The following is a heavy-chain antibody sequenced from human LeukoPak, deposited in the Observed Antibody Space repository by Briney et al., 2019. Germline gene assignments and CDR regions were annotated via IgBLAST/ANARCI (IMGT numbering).Heavy chain of an antibody. CDR3: ARDTAVGGDGYGAFDI. J-gene: IGHJ3*02. Sequence: ASVKVSCKASGGTFSSYAISWVRQAPGQGLEWMGGIIPIFGTANYAQKFQGRVTITTDESTSTAYMELSSLRSGDTAAYYCARDTAVGGDGYGAFDIWGQGTMVTVSS. CDR1: GGTFSSYA. CDR2: IIPIFGTA. D-gene: IGHD5-24*01. V-gene: IGHV1-69*05.